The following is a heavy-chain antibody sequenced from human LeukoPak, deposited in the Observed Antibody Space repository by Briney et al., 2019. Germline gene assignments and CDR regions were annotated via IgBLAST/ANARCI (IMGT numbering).Heavy chain of an antibody. CDR1: GFTFSSYG. Sequence: GRSLRLSCAASGFTFSSYGMHWVRQAPGKGLEWVAVIWYDGSNKYYADSVRGRFTISRDNSKNTLYLQMNSLRAEDTAVYYCARDSRQSGSQSLLRYWGQGTLVTVSS. CDR2: IWYDGSNK. V-gene: IGHV3-33*01. D-gene: IGHD1-26*01. CDR3: ARDSRQSGSQSLLRY. J-gene: IGHJ4*02.